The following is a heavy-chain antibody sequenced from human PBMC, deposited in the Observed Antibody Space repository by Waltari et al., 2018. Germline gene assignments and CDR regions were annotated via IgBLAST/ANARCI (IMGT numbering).Heavy chain of an antibody. CDR2: MNPNSGNT. D-gene: IGHD6-13*01. J-gene: IGHJ5*02. CDR3: ARDSSSWYRDWFDP. Sequence: QVQLVQSGAEVKKPGASVTVSCKASGYTFTSYDINWVRQATGQGLEWMGWMNPNSGNTGYAQKFQGRVTMTRNTSISTAYMELSSLRSEDTAVYYCARDSSSWYRDWFDPWGQGTLVTVSS. CDR1: GYTFTSYD. V-gene: IGHV1-8*01.